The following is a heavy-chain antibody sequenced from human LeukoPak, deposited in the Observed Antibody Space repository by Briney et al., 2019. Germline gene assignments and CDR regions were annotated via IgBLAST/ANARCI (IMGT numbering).Heavy chain of an antibody. CDR1: GFTFSSYW. CDR3: ARVGSVSSDYAFDY. Sequence: GGSLRLSCAASGFTFSSYWMSWVRQAPGKGLEWVANIKQDGSEKYYVDSVKGRFTISRDNAKNSLYLQMSSLRAEDTAVYYCARVGSVSSDYAFDYWGQGTLVTVSS. CDR2: IKQDGSEK. V-gene: IGHV3-7*04. J-gene: IGHJ4*02. D-gene: IGHD5-12*01.